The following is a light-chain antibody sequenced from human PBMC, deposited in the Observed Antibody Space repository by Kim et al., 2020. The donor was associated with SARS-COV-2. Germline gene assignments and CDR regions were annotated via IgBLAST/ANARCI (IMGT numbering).Light chain of an antibody. J-gene: IGKJ2*01. Sequence: DIQMTQSPSSVSASVGDRVTITCRASQDIGSWLAWYQQKPQEPPKLLIYAAFSLQNGVPSRFSGSGSGADFTLTISSLQPEDFATYYCQQANSFPFTFGQGTKLEI. CDR1: QDIGSW. CDR3: QQANSFPFT. V-gene: IGKV1D-12*01. CDR2: AAF.